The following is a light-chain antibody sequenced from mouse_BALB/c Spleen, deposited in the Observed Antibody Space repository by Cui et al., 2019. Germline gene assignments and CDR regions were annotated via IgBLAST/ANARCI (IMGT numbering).Light chain of an antibody. CDR1: SSVSY. J-gene: IGKJ5*01. V-gene: IGKV4-68*01. CDR2: LTS. Sequence: QIVLTQSPALMSASPGEKVTMTCSASSSVSYMYWYQQKPRSSPKPWIYLTSNLASGVPARFSGGGSVTSYSLTISSMEAEDAATYYCQQWSSNPPTFGAGTKLELK. CDR3: QQWSSNPPT.